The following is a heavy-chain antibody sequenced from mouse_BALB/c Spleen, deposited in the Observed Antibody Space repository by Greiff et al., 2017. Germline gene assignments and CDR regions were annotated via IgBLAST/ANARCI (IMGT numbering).Heavy chain of an antibody. V-gene: IGHV14-4*02. J-gene: IGHJ2*01. CDR1: GYTFTDYA. CDR2: IDPENGDT. CDR3: NALFFTTAFDY. D-gene: IGHD1-2*01. Sequence: EVQLQQSGPELVRPGVSVKISCKGSGYTFTDYAMHWVKQRPEQGLEWIGWIDPENGDTEYAPKFQGKATMTADTSSNTAYLQLSSLTSEDTAVYYCNALFFTTAFDYWGQGTTLTVSS.